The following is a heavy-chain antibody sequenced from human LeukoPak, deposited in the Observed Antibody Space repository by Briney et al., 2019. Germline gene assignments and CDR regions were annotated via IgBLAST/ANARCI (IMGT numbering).Heavy chain of an antibody. CDR3: ARAEGGDFWSGRNWFDP. CDR1: GGSISSGNYY. J-gene: IGHJ5*02. D-gene: IGHD3-3*01. CDR2: IYYSGST. Sequence: SQTLSLTCTVSGGSISSGNYYWSWIRQPPGKGLEWIGYIYYSGSTNYNPSLKSRVTISVDTSKNQFSLKLSSVTAADTAVYYCARAEGGDFWSGRNWFDPWGQGTLVTVSS. V-gene: IGHV4-61*01.